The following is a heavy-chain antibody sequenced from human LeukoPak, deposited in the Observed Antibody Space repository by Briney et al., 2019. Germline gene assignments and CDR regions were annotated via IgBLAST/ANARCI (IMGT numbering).Heavy chain of an antibody. CDR1: GFSLEDYT. Sequence: GGSLRLSCVVSGFSLEDYTMHWVRQAPGKGLEWVSVISWDGSSTYYADSVKGRFTISRDNKKNSLYLQMNSLRTEDTALYYCVSRGSGLRDGHFLHWGQGTLVTVSS. V-gene: IGHV3-43*01. J-gene: IGHJ1*01. D-gene: IGHD2-8*02. CDR2: ISWDGSST. CDR3: VSRGSGLRDGHFLH.